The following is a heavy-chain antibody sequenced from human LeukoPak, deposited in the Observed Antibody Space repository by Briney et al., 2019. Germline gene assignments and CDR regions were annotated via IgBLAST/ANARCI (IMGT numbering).Heavy chain of an antibody. J-gene: IGHJ4*02. CDR1: GGSISSGYY. Sequence: PSETLSLTCTVSGGSISSGYYWGWIRQPPGKGLEWIGSIYHSGSTYYSPSLKSRVTISVDTSKNQFSLKLSSVTAADTAVYYCAGSVHSDYWGQGTLVTVSS. CDR2: IYHSGST. V-gene: IGHV4-38-2*02. CDR3: AGSVHSDY.